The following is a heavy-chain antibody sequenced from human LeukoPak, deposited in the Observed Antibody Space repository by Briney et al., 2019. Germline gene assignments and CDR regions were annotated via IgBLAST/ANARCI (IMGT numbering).Heavy chain of an antibody. D-gene: IGHD1-26*01. CDR1: GFTFDDYA. J-gene: IGHJ3*02. V-gene: IGHV3-9*01. CDR2: ISWNSGSI. CDR3: AKIPGATLGAFDI. Sequence: GRSLRLSCAASGFTFDDYAMHWVRQAPGKGLEGVSGISWNSGSIVYADSVKGRFTISRDNAKNSLYLQMNSLRAEDTALYYCAKIPGATLGAFDIWGQGTMVTVSS.